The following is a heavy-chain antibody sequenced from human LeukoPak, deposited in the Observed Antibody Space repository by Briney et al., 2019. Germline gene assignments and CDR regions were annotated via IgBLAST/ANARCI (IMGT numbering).Heavy chain of an antibody. V-gene: IGHV1-69*05. D-gene: IGHD2-2*02. CDR2: IIPIFGTA. CDR3: ARGYCSSTSCYMRNYYYYYMDV. CDR1: GGTFSSYA. J-gene: IGHJ6*03. Sequence: SVKVSCKASGGTFSSYATSWVRQAPGQGLEWMGGIIPIFGTANYAQKFQGRVTITTDESTSTAYMELSSLRSEDTAVYYCARGYCSSTSCYMRNYYYYYMDVWGKGTTVTVSS.